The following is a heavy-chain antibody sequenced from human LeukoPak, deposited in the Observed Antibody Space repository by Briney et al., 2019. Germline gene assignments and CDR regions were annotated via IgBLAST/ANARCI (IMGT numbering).Heavy chain of an antibody. CDR2: IYSGGST. Sequence: GGSLRLSCAASGFTVSSNYMSWVRQAPGKGLEWVSVIYSGGSTYYADSVKGRFTISRDNSKNTLYLQMNSLRAEDTAVYYCARRGWSSGYYYELDYWGQGTLVTVSS. CDR3: ARRGWSSGYYYELDY. CDR1: GFTVSSNY. J-gene: IGHJ4*02. D-gene: IGHD3-22*01. V-gene: IGHV3-66*01.